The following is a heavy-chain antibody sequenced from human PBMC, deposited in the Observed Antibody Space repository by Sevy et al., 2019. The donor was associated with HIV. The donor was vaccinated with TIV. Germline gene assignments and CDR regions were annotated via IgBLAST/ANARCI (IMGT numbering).Heavy chain of an antibody. CDR2: IYYSGST. Sequence: SETLSLTCTVSGGSISSYYWSWIRQPPGKGLEWFGYIYYSGSTNYNPSLKSRVTISVDTSKNQVSLKLSSVTAADTAVYYCAVLYGGNSVDYWGQGTLVTVSS. V-gene: IGHV4-59*01. J-gene: IGHJ4*02. CDR3: AVLYGGNSVDY. CDR1: GGSISSYY. D-gene: IGHD2-21*02.